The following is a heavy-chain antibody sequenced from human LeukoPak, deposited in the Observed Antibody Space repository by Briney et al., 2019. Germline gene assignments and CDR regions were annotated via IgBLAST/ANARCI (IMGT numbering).Heavy chain of an antibody. J-gene: IGHJ5*02. CDR3: ARDLAATNWFDP. CDR2: IDTGGTAT. Sequence: GGSLRLSCAASGFTFSNYGMHWVRQAPGKGLVWVSRIDTGGTATNYADSVKGRFTISRDNAKNTLYLQMSSLRAEDTAVYFCARDLAATNWFDPWGQGTLVTVSS. D-gene: IGHD6-25*01. CDR1: GFTFSNYG. V-gene: IGHV3-74*01.